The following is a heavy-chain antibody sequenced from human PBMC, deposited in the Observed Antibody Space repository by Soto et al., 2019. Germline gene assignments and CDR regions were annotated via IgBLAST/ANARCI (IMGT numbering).Heavy chain of an antibody. V-gene: IGHV4-4*07. J-gene: IGHJ5*02. CDR3: AKGRGFYSDNYFDP. Sequence: SETLSLTCSVSLDSISNAYWTWIRQPAGKGLEWIGHIYSSGNANYNPSLKSRVTMSLDTSKNQFSLSLKPVTAADTAIYYCAKGRGFYSDNYFDPWGQGTQVTVSS. CDR1: LDSISNAY. CDR2: IYSSGNA. D-gene: IGHD3-22*01.